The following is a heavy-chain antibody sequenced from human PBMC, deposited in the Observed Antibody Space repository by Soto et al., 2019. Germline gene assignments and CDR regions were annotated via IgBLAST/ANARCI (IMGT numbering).Heavy chain of an antibody. V-gene: IGHV1-2*02. CDR2: INPNTGVT. CDR1: GYTFIGFC. Sequence: QVQLVQSGAEVKKPGASVKVSCKASGYTFIGFCMHWVRQAPGQGLEWMAFINPNTGVTNYAQKFQGRVTMTRDTSISTAYMEVSRLRSDDTAVYYCARGPRYGMDVWGQGTTVIVS. CDR3: ARGPRYGMDV. J-gene: IGHJ6*02.